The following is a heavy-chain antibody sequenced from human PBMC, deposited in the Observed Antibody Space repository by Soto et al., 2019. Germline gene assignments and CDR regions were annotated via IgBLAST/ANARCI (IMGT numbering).Heavy chain of an antibody. Sequence: GGSLRLSWAASGFTFGSYGRHWVRQVPGKGLEWVAVISYDGSNKYYADYVKGRFTISRDKSKNTMYLQMNRLRGEDRAVYYCAKDLMEAVAGEEGYYYYQGMAVWGQGTTVTVS. CDR2: ISYDGSNK. V-gene: IGHV3-30*18. CDR1: GFTFGSYG. D-gene: IGHD6-19*01. J-gene: IGHJ6*02. CDR3: AKDLMEAVAGEEGYYYYQGMAV.